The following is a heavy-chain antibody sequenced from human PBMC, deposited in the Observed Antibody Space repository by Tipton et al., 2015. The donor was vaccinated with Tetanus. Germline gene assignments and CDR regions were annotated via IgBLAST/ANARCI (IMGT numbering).Heavy chain of an antibody. CDR3: ARSRGLRGYFDY. Sequence: QSGAEVKKPGASVNISCKASGYTFTSHYVHWVRQAPGQGLEWMGMINPSGGYTRSAQTLQGRVKVTRDTSTTTVYMELTSLRPGDTAMYYCARSRGLRGYFDYWGQGTLVTVSS. V-gene: IGHV1-46*04. J-gene: IGHJ4*02. CDR1: GYTFTSHY. D-gene: IGHD5-24*01. CDR2: INPSGGYT.